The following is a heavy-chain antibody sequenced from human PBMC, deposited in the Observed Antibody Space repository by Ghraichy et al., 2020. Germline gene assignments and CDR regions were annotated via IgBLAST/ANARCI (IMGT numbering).Heavy chain of an antibody. V-gene: IGHV4-59*08. CDR2: IYYTGET. J-gene: IGHJ4*02. D-gene: IGHD1-1*01. CDR1: GASMSSYY. CDR3: ARHILGRTTGMFQL. Sequence: SETLSLTCAVSGASMSSYYWSWVRQPPGKGLEWIAYIYYTGETSYNPSLKSRVTISIDMSKDQFSLKMKSVSAADTAVYYCARHILGRTTGMFQLWGQGTLVTVSS.